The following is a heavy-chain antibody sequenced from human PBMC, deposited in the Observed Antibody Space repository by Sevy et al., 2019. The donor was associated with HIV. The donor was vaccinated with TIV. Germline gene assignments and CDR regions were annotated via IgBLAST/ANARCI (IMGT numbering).Heavy chain of an antibody. CDR2: IHTDGSSS. D-gene: IGHD3-3*01. CDR3: ARAGIGDFWSGYYGIDH. Sequence: ASVKVSCAASGFTFRNYWMHWVRQAPGKGLVSVSYIHTDGSSSYYADYVKGRFTISRDNAQNTLYLQMNSLRAEDTVVYYCARAGIGDFWSGYYGIDHWGQGTLVTVSS. CDR1: GFTFRNYW. V-gene: IGHV3-74*01. J-gene: IGHJ4*02.